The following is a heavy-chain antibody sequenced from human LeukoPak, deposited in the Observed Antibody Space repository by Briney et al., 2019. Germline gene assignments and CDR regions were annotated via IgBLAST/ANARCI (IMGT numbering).Heavy chain of an antibody. D-gene: IGHD2/OR15-2a*01. V-gene: IGHV3-43*02. CDR2: IKADGSGT. CDR1: GFTIGPYA. Sequence: GGALRFSGAAPGFTIGPYAMNWFGQGPGRGLEWVSVIKADGSGTFYADSVRGRFTTSRDNSKNSLYLQMNSLTSEDTALYYCATWAFYHNLDVWGQGTTVIVSS. CDR3: ATWAFYHNLDV. J-gene: IGHJ6*02.